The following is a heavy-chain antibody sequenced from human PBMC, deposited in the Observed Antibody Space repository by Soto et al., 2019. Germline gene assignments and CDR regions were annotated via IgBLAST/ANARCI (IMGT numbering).Heavy chain of an antibody. CDR1: GFSLSTSGVG. CDR2: IYWDDDK. J-gene: IGHJ4*02. Sequence: QITLKESGPTLVKPTQTLTLTCTFSGFSLSTSGVGVGWIRQPPGKALEWLALIYWDDDKRFSPSLKSRLTVXKXXSKKQVVLTMTNMDPVDTATYYCAPRPPGSSPWDYWGQGTLVTVSS. CDR3: APRPPGSSPWDY. V-gene: IGHV2-5*02. D-gene: IGHD1-26*01.